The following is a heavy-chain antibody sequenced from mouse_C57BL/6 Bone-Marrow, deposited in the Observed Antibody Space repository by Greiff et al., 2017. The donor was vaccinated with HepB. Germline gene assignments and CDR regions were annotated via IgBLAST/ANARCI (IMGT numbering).Heavy chain of an antibody. CDR2: IYPGSGNT. D-gene: IGHD1-1*01. V-gene: IGHV1-66*01. CDR1: GYSFTSYY. CDR3: ARTYYYGSSYDQAWFAY. J-gene: IGHJ3*01. Sequence: VQLQQSGPELVKPGASVKISCKASGYSFTSYYIHWVKQRPGQGLEWIGWIYPGSGNTKYNEKFKGKATLTADTSSSTAYMQLSSLTSEDSAVYYCARTYYYGSSYDQAWFAYWGQGTLVTVSA.